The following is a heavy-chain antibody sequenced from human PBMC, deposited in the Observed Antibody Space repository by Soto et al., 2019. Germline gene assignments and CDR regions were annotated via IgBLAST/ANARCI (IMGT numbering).Heavy chain of an antibody. D-gene: IGHD2-15*01. J-gene: IGHJ3*02. CDR2: ISAYNGNT. CDR1: GYTFTSYG. CDR3: ARFGHCSGGSCYSSRAFDI. Sequence: GASVKVSCKASGYTFTSYGISWVRQAPGQGLEWMGWISAYNGNTNYAQKLQGRVTMTTDTSTSTAYMELRSLRSDDTAVYYCARFGHCSGGSCYSSRAFDIWSQGTMVTVSS. V-gene: IGHV1-18*01.